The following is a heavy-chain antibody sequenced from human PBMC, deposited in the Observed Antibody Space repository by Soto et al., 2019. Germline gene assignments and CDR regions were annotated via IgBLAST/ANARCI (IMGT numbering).Heavy chain of an antibody. Sequence: GASVKVSCKASGYTFTGYYMHWVRQAPGQGLEWMGWINPNSGGTNYAQKFQGWVTMTRDTSISTAYMELSRLRSDDTAVYYCARVLVTEPYYYDSSGYYGMDVWGQGTTVTVSS. CDR2: INPNSGGT. CDR1: GYTFTGYY. J-gene: IGHJ6*02. D-gene: IGHD3-22*01. V-gene: IGHV1-2*04. CDR3: ARVLVTEPYYYDSSGYYGMDV.